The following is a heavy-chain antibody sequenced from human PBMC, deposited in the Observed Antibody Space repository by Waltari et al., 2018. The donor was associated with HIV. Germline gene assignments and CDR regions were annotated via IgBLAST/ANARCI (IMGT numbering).Heavy chain of an antibody. J-gene: IGHJ2*01. CDR1: GGSITSYY. V-gene: IGHV4-59*01. CDR2: IYYTVSI. Sequence: QVQLQESGPGLVKPSETLSLTCTVSGGSITSYYWSWLRQPPGKGLEWIGFIYYTVSINYCPSHKSCVTISRATSKNQFSLKLSAVTAADTAVYYCARSPSDYYQSSGYPVFERWGRGTLVIVYS. D-gene: IGHD3-22*01. CDR3: ARSPSDYYQSSGYPVFER.